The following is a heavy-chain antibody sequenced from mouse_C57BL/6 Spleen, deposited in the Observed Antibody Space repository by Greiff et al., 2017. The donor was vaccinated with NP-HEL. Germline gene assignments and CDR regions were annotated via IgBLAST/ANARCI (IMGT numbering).Heavy chain of an antibody. V-gene: IGHV5-6*01. CDR2: ISSGGSYT. J-gene: IGHJ2*01. Sequence: EVQLVESGGDLVKPGGSLKLSCAASGFTFSSYGMSWVRQTPDKRLEWVATISSGGSYTYYPDSVKGRFTISRDNAKNTLYLQMSSLKSEDTAMYYCARPLYSSGFDYWGQGTTLTVSS. D-gene: IGHD3-2*02. CDR3: ARPLYSSGFDY. CDR1: GFTFSSYG.